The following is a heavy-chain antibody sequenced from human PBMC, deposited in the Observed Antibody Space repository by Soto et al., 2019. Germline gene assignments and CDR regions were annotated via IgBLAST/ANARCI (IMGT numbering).Heavy chain of an antibody. CDR1: GYSFTSYW. CDR3: ASGKDYYGSGSYYHTPFDP. D-gene: IGHD3-10*01. V-gene: IGHV5-51*01. Sequence: PGESLKISCKGSGYSFTSYWIGWVRQMPGKGLEWMGIIYPGDSDTRYSPSFQGQVTISADKSISTAYLQWSSLKASDTAMYYCASGKDYYGSGSYYHTPFDPWGQGTLVTVSS. CDR2: IYPGDSDT. J-gene: IGHJ5*02.